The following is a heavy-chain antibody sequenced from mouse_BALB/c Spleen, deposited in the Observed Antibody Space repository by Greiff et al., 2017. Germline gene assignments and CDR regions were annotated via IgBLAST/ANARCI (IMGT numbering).Heavy chain of an antibody. D-gene: IGHD1-2*01. CDR3: ATTTALYAMDY. J-gene: IGHJ4*01. V-gene: IGHV1-47*01. CDR1: GYTFTTYP. CDR2: FHPYNDDT. Sequence: QVQLKESGAELVKPGASGKMSCKAFGYTFTTYPIEWMKQNHGKSLEWIGNFHPYNDDTKYNEKFKGKAKLTVEKSSSTVYLELSRLTSDDSAVYYCATTTALYAMDYWGQGTSVTVSS.